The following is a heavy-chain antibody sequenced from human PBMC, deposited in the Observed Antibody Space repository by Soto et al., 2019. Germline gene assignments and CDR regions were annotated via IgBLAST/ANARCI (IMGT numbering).Heavy chain of an antibody. V-gene: IGHV1-46*01. CDR1: GYTFTSYY. J-gene: IGHJ4*02. CDR3: ARDDRITMVRGVQYYFDY. CDR2: INPSGGST. D-gene: IGHD3-10*01. Sequence: GPSVKVSCKASGYTFTSYYMHWVRQAPGQGLEWMGIINPSGGSTSYAQKFQGRVTMTRDTSTSTVYMELSSLRSEDTAVYYCARDDRITMVRGVQYYFDYWGQGTLVTVSS.